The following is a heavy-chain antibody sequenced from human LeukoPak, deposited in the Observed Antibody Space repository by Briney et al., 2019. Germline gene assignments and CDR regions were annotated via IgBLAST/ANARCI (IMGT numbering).Heavy chain of an antibody. CDR3: ARLWDSSSSLDY. V-gene: IGHV4-59*08. CDR2: IYYSGGT. D-gene: IGHD6-6*01. J-gene: IGHJ4*02. CDR1: GGSISSYY. Sequence: PSETLSLTCTVSGGSISSYYWTWIRQPPGKGLGLEWIGYIYYSGGTNYNPSLKSRVTISIDTSKNQVSLKLSSVTAADTAVYYCARLWDSSSSLDYWDQGTLVTVSS.